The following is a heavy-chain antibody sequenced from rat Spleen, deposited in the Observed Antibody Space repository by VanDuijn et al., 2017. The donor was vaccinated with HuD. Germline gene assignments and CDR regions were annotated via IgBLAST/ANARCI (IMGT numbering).Heavy chain of an antibody. Sequence: EVQLVESGGGLVQPGRSLKLSCAASGFTFSDYYMAWVRQAPTKGLEWVASISYDGGSTYYRDSVKGRFTISRDNAKSSLYLQMDSLRSEDTATYYCTTAYYDGYSLEGYVMDAWGQGASVTVSS. CDR3: TTAYYDGYSLEGYVMDA. J-gene: IGHJ4*01. V-gene: IGHV5-20*01. CDR2: ISYDGGST. D-gene: IGHD1-12*03. CDR1: GFTFSDYY.